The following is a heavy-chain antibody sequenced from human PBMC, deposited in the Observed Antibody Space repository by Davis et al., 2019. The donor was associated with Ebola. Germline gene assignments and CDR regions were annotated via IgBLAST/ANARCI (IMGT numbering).Heavy chain of an antibody. CDR2: IIPIFGTA. V-gene: IGHV1-69*13. CDR1: GGTFSSYA. J-gene: IGHJ4*02. D-gene: IGHD3-3*01. Sequence: SVKVSCKASGGTFSSYAISWVRQAPGQGLEWMGGIIPIFGTANYAQKFQGRVTITADESTSTAYMELSSLRSDDTAVYYCARDGIIPSRRYDFWSGYRFDYWGQGTLVTVSS. CDR3: ARDGIIPSRRYDFWSGYRFDY.